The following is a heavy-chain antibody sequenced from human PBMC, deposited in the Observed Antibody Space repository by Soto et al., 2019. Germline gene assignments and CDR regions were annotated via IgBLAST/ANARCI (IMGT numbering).Heavy chain of an antibody. CDR2: IWYDGSNK. V-gene: IGHV3-33*01. D-gene: IGHD4-17*01. CDR3: ARARMTTVTTGWFDP. CDR1: GFTFSSYG. Sequence: QVQLVESGGGVVQPGRSLRLSCAASGFTFSSYGMHWVRQAPGKGLEWVEVIWYDGSNKYYADSVKGRFTNSRDNSKNPLYLQMNSLRAEDTAVYYCARARMTTVTTGWFDPWGQGTLVTVSS. J-gene: IGHJ5*02.